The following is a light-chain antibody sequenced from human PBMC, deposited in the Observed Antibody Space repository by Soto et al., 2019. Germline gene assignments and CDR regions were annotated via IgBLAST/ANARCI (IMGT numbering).Light chain of an antibody. CDR3: SSYTRTSIIYV. J-gene: IGLJ1*01. CDR2: GVT. Sequence: QSVLTQPASVSGSPGQSITISCTGTSSDVGGYNYVSWYRQYPGNAPKLMIYGVTNRPSGVSNRFSGSKSGNTASLTISGLQAEDEADYYCSSYTRTSIIYVFGTGTKVTVL. CDR1: SSDVGGYNY. V-gene: IGLV2-14*01.